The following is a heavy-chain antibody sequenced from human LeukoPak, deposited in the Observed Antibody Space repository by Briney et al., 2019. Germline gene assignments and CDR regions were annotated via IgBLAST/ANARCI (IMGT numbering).Heavy chain of an antibody. J-gene: IGHJ6*03. V-gene: IGHV3-21*01. CDR2: VSSASGYI. CDR3: ARDSGPGCYYYYEYIDV. D-gene: IGHD4/OR15-4a*01. Sequence: GGSLRLSCAASGLTFSSYSMSWVRQAPGKGLEWVSSVSSASGYIYYADSVKGRFTMSRDNAKNSLYLQMTSLRAEDTAVYYCARDSGPGCYYYYEYIDVWGKGTTVTVSS. CDR1: GLTFSSYS.